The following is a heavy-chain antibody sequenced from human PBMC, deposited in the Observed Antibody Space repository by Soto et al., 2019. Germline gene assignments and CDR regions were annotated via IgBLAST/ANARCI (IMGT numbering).Heavy chain of an antibody. CDR2: IWYDGSNK. J-gene: IGHJ4*02. Sequence: GGSLRLSCAASGFTFSSYGMHWVRQAPGKGLEWVAVIWYDGSNKYYADSVKGRFTISRDNSKNTLYLQMNSLRAEDTAVYYCAREAASSWYFDYWGQGTLVTSPQ. V-gene: IGHV3-33*01. CDR1: GFTFSSYG. CDR3: AREAASSWYFDY. D-gene: IGHD6-13*01.